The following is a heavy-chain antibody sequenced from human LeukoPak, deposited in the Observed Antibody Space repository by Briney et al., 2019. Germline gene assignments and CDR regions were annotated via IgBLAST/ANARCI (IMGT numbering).Heavy chain of an antibody. J-gene: IGHJ5*02. V-gene: IGHV4-34*01. CDR3: ARVSGSSPFDP. D-gene: IGHD6-13*01. Sequence: SETLSLTCAVYGGSFSGYYWSWIRQPPGKGLERIGEINHSGSTNYNPSLKSRVTISVDTSKNQFSLKLSSVTAADTAVYYCARVSGSSPFDPWGQGTLVTVSS. CDR2: INHSGST. CDR1: GGSFSGYY.